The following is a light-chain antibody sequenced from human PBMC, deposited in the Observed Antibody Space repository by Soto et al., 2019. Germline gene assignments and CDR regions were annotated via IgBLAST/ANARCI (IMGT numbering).Light chain of an antibody. CDR3: QQYNNWPRT. Sequence: ERVMTQSPATLSVSPGERATLSCRASQSVSSNLAWYQQKPGQAPRLLIYGASTRATGISARFSGSGSGTEFTLTISSLQPEDFAVYYCQQYNNWPRTFGQGTKVEIK. J-gene: IGKJ1*01. CDR1: QSVSSN. V-gene: IGKV3-15*01. CDR2: GAS.